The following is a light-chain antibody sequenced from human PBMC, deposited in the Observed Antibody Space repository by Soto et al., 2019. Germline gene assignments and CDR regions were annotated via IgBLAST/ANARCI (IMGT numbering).Light chain of an antibody. J-gene: IGLJ3*02. CDR1: SGHSSYA. Sequence: QPVLTQSPSASASLGASVKLTCTLSSGHSSYAIAWHQQHPEKGPRYLMKLNSDGSHTKGDGIPDRFSGSSSGAQRYLTISSLQSEDEADYYCQTWGTGFWVFGGGTKLTVL. CDR2: LNSDGSH. V-gene: IGLV4-69*01. CDR3: QTWGTGFWV.